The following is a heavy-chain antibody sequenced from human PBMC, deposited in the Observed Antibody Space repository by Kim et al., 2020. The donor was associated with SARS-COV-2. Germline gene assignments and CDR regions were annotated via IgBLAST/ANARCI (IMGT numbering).Heavy chain of an antibody. CDR2: INAGNGNT. J-gene: IGHJ4*02. CDR3: ARDRAAVAGTGDFDY. CDR1: GYTFTSYA. V-gene: IGHV1-3*01. Sequence: ASVKVSCKASGYTFTSYAMHWVRQAPGQRLEWMGWINAGNGNTKYSQKFQGRVTITRDTSASTAYMELSSLRSEDTAEYYCARDRAAVAGTGDFDYWGQGTLVTVSS. D-gene: IGHD6-19*01.